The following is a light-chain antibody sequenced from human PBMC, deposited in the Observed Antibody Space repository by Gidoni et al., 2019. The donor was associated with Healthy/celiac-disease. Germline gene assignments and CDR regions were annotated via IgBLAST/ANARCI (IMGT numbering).Light chain of an antibody. CDR2: DVS. V-gene: IGLV2-14*01. CDR3: SSYTSSSTYV. Sequence: QSALTQPASVSGSPGQSITISCTGPSSDVGGYNYVSWYQQHPGKAPKLMIYDVSNRPSGVSNRFSRSKSGNTASLTIAVLQAEDEADYYCSSYTSSSTYVFGTWTKVTVL. CDR1: SSDVGGYNY. J-gene: IGLJ1*01.